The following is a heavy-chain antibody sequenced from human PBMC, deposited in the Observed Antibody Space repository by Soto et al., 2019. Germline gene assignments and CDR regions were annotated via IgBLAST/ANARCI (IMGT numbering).Heavy chain of an antibody. J-gene: IGHJ4*02. CDR3: ARDLAAVPRAFDY. D-gene: IGHD6-13*01. V-gene: IGHV4-59*01. CDR1: GGSISSYF. CDR2: VYYTGTT. Sequence: SETLSLTCTVSGGSISSYFYIWVRQPPGKGLEWIGSVYYTGTTDYNPSLKSRVTISVDTSKTQFSLNLRSVTAADTAVYYCARDLAAVPRAFDYWGRGTLVTSPQ.